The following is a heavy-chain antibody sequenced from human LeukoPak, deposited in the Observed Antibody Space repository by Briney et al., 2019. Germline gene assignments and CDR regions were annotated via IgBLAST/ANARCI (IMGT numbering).Heavy chain of an antibody. CDR3: ATVPLSDYQLPHYGMDV. J-gene: IGHJ6*02. CDR1: GYTLTELS. Sequence: ASVKVSCKVSGYTLTELSMHWVRQAPGKGLEWMGGFDPEDGETIYAQKFQGRVTMTEDTSTDTAYMELSSLRSEDTAVYYCATVPLSDYQLPHYGMDVWGQGTTVTVSS. CDR2: FDPEDGET. V-gene: IGHV1-24*01. D-gene: IGHD2-2*01.